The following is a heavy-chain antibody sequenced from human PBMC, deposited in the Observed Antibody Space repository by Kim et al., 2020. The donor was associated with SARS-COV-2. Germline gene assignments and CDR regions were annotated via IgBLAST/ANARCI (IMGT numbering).Heavy chain of an antibody. CDR3: ARDAHPMVRGGGIDY. CDR2: IWYDGSNK. D-gene: IGHD3-10*01. Sequence: GGSLRLFCAASGFTFSSYGMHWVRQAPGKGLEWVAVIWYDGSNKYYADSVKGRFTISRDNSKNTLYLQMNSLRAEDTAVYYCARDAHPMVRGGGIDYWGQGTLVTVSS. J-gene: IGHJ4*02. V-gene: IGHV3-33*01. CDR1: GFTFSSYG.